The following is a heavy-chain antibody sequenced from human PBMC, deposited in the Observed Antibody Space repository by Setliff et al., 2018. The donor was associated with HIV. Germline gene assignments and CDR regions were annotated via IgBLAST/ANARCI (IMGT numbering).Heavy chain of an antibody. CDR2: ISSGSTHI. D-gene: IGHD3-9*01. CDR1: GFTFSSYS. CDR3: ARGGKLQYFDWPSYAMDV. J-gene: IGHJ6*02. V-gene: IGHV3-21*06. Sequence: PGESLKISCAASGFTFSSYSMNWVRQAPGKGLEWVSSISSGSTHIFSADSLKGRFTISRDNGKNSPYLQMNSLRAEDTAVYYCARGGKLQYFDWPSYAMDVWGQGTTVTVSS.